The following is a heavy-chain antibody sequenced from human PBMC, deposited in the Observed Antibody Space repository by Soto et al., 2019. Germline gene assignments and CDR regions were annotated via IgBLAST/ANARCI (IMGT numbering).Heavy chain of an antibody. V-gene: IGHV3-48*02. CDR1: GFTFRSYS. CDR2: ISSSNRNI. CDR3: AREGWPLLQTGRDV. Sequence: PGGSLRLSCAASGFTFRSYSINLVRQAPGKGLDWVSFISSSNRNINDGDSVKGRFIISSDNAKNSLYLQVHSLRDEDTAVYYCAREGWPLLQTGRDVWGQGTTVTVCS. D-gene: IGHD2-15*01. J-gene: IGHJ6*02.